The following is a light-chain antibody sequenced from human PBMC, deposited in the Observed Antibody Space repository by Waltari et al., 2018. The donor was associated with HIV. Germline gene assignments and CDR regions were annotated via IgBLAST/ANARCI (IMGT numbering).Light chain of an antibody. CDR3: CSYAGSFTLL. V-gene: IGLV2-11*01. CDR2: DVN. CDR1: FRDVGGYNF. J-gene: IGLJ3*02. Sequence: QSALTQPRSVSGSPGQSVTISCSGTFRDVGGYNFVSWYQQHSGKAPKLVIFDVNKRPSGVPDRFSGSKSGNTASLTGSGLQAEDEADYFCCSYAGSFTLLFGGGTNLAVL.